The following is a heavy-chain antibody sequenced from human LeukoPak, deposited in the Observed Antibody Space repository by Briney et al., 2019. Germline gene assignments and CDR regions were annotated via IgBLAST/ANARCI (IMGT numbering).Heavy chain of an antibody. V-gene: IGHV3-49*03. D-gene: IGHD3-22*01. CDR2: IRCRAYGGTT. CDR1: GFTFGDYA. CDR3: TRDLRYYYDSSGYPDH. Sequence: GGSLRLSCTASGFTFGDYAMGWFRQAPGKGLEWVGFIRCRAYGGTTEYAASVKGRFTISRDDSKSIAYLQMNSLKTEDTAVYYCTRDLRYYYDSSGYPDHWGQGTLVTVSS. J-gene: IGHJ4*02.